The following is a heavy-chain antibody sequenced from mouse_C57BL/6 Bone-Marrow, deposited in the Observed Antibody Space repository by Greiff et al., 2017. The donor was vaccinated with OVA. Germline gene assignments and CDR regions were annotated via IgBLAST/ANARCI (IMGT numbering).Heavy chain of an antibody. CDR3: TSYGNCDY. CDR2: IYPENGDT. Sequence: EVQLQESGAELVRPGASVTLSCTASGFTFTDDYMHWVKQRPEQGLEWIGWIYPENGDTEYASKFSGKATITADTSSNTAYLQLSSLTSEDTAVYYCTSYGNCDYWGQGTTLTVSS. CDR1: GFTFTDDY. D-gene: IGHD2-1*01. J-gene: IGHJ2*01. V-gene: IGHV14-4*01.